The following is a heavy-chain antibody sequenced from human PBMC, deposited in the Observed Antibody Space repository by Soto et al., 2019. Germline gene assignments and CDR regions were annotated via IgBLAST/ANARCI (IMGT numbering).Heavy chain of an antibody. CDR2: IYWDDDK. D-gene: IGHD4-17*01. J-gene: IGHJ4*02. CDR1: GFSLSTTGVG. Sequence: QITLKESGPTLVKPTQTLTLTCTFSGFSLSTTGVGVGWIRQPPGKALDWLALIYWDDDKRYSPSLKSRLTITKDTSKHQVVLTMTNMDPIDTATYYFVHASPVTTGGDYRGRGSLVSVSS. V-gene: IGHV2-5*02. CDR3: VHASPVTTGGDY.